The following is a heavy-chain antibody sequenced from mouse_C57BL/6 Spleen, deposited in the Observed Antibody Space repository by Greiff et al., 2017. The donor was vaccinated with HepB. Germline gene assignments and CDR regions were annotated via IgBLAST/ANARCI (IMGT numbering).Heavy chain of an antibody. D-gene: IGHD1-1*01. J-gene: IGHJ4*01. CDR3: TTLVVAPYYAMDY. V-gene: IGHV14-1*01. CDR1: GFNIKDYY. Sequence: VHVKQSGAELVRPGASVKLSCTASGFNIKDYYMHWVKQRPEQGLEWIGRIDPEDGDTEYAPKFQGKATMTADTSSNTAYLQLSSLTSEDTAVYYCTTLVVAPYYAMDYWGQGTSVTVSS. CDR2: IDPEDGDT.